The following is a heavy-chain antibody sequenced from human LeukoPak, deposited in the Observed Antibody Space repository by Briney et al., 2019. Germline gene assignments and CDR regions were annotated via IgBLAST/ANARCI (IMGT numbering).Heavy chain of an antibody. D-gene: IGHD4-17*01. V-gene: IGHV6-1*01. CDR2: TYYRSKLYN. CDR3: ARGGDYDAFDI. CDR1: GDSFSSNSAA. J-gene: IGHJ3*02. Sequence: SQTLSLTCAVSGDSFSSNSAAWNWLTQSPSRGLEWLGSTYYRSKLYNDYAVSVKSRITINPDTSKNQFSLQLNSVTPEDTAVYYCARGGDYDAFDIWGQGTMVTVSS.